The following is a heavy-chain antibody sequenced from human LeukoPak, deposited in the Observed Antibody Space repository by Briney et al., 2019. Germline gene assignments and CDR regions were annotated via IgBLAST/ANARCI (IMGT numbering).Heavy chain of an antibody. Sequence: GGSLRLSCAASGLTFSNYWMSWVRQAPGKGLEWVANIHQEGSDKYYVDSVKGRFTISRDNAKSSVYLQMNSLRAEDTGVYYCARDKYCSDGNCDGGSKFDYWGQGTLVTVSS. D-gene: IGHD2-15*01. V-gene: IGHV3-7*01. J-gene: IGHJ4*02. CDR2: IHQEGSDK. CDR1: GLTFSNYW. CDR3: ARDKYCSDGNCDGGSKFDY.